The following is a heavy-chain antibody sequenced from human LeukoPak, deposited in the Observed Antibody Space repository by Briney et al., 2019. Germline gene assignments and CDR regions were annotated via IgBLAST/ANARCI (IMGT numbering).Heavy chain of an antibody. Sequence: SETLSLTCAVYGGSFSGYYWSWIRQPPGKGLEWIGEINHSGSTDYNPSLKSRVTISVDTSKNQFSLKLSSVTAADTAVYYCARVDSTNWYEYRGYFDYWGQGTLVTVSS. CDR2: INHSGST. D-gene: IGHD6-13*01. V-gene: IGHV4-34*01. CDR1: GGSFSGYY. J-gene: IGHJ4*02. CDR3: ARVDSTNWYEYRGYFDY.